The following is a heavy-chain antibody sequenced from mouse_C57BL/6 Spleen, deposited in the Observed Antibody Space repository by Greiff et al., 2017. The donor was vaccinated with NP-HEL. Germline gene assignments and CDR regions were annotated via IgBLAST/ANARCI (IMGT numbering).Heavy chain of an antibody. CDR3: ARSLITTVVAYYFDY. D-gene: IGHD1-1*01. Sequence: VQLQQPGAELVRPGTSVKLSCKASGYTFTSYWMHWVKQRPGQGLEWIGVIDPSDSYTNYNQKFKGKATLTVDTSSSTAYMQLSSLTSEDSAVYYCARSLITTVVAYYFDYWGQGTTLTVSS. CDR1: GYTFTSYW. J-gene: IGHJ2*01. CDR2: IDPSDSYT. V-gene: IGHV1-59*01.